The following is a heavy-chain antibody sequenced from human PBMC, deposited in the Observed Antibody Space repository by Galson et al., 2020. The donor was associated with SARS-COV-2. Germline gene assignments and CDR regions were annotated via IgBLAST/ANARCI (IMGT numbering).Heavy chain of an antibody. CDR1: GYTLTDHI. D-gene: IGHD3-22*01. Sequence: ASVKVSCKASGYTLTDHIISWVRQAPGHGLEWMGWISFYSVETNPVKKFKDRVIMTRDTSTSTVYRGLRNLRSDDTAMYYCARDGNYYDRSGYYQGGTLDHWGQGTLVTISS. J-gene: IGHJ4*02. CDR3: ARDGNYYDRSGYYQGGTLDH. CDR2: ISFYSVET. V-gene: IGHV1-18*04.